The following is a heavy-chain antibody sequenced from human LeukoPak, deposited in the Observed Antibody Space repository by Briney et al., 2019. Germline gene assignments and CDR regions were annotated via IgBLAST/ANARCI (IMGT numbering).Heavy chain of an antibody. CDR1: GFTFSSYG. CDR2: INSDGSST. CDR3: ARGPYYYDILTGYYPRYDY. J-gene: IGHJ4*02. Sequence: GGSLRLSCAESGFTFSSYGMHWVRQAPGKGLVWVSRINSDGSSTSYADSVKGRFTISRDNAKNTLYLQMNSLRAEDTAVYYCARGPYYYDILTGYYPRYDYWGQGTLVTVSS. V-gene: IGHV3-74*01. D-gene: IGHD3-9*01.